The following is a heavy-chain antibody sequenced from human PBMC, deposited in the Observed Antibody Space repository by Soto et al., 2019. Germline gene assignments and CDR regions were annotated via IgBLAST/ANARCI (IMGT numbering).Heavy chain of an antibody. Sequence: QVHLQESGPGLVTPSQTLSLTCTVSSGSVSQGGYFWSWVRQRPGQGPEWIGYIYSSGSTYYNSALKSRITMSIDTSKNQFFLKLSSVTAADTAVYYCARDGPSGYNNWFDPWGQGTLVTVSS. CDR3: ARDGPSGYNNWFDP. CDR1: SGSVSQGGYF. J-gene: IGHJ5*02. CDR2: IYSSGST. D-gene: IGHD3-22*01. V-gene: IGHV4-31*03.